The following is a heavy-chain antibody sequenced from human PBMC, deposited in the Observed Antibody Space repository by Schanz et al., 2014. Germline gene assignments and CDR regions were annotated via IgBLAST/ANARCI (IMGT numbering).Heavy chain of an antibody. CDR1: GFTFSIYG. CDR2: TSHDGSFT. Sequence: VQLVESGGGVVQPGRSLRLSCAVSGFTFSIYGMHWVRQAPGKGLEWVSRTSHDGSFTTFADSVKGRFTISRDNAKNALYLQMNSLRAEDTAVYYCVRDTDYHFDYWGQGTLVTVSS. V-gene: IGHV3-74*01. CDR3: VRDTDYHFDY. D-gene: IGHD4-17*01. J-gene: IGHJ4*02.